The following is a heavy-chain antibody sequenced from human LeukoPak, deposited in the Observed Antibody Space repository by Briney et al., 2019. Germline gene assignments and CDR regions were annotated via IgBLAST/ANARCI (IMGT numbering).Heavy chain of an antibody. J-gene: IGHJ4*02. D-gene: IGHD6-6*01. V-gene: IGHV1-69*04. CDR1: GGTFSSYA. CDR2: IIPILGIA. CDR3: ARAPPGSSSFDY. Sequence: ASVKVSCKASGGTFSSYAISWVRQAPGQGLEWMGRIIPILGIANYAQKFQGRVTITADKSTSTAYMEMSSLRSEDTAVYYCARAPPGSSSFDYWGQGTLVTVSS.